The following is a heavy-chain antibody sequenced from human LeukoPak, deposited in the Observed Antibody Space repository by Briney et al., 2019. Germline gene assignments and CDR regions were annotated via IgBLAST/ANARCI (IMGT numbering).Heavy chain of an antibody. CDR3: ARARGYSYGGSYYYYGMDV. CDR2: MNPNSGNT. D-gene: IGHD5-18*01. V-gene: IGHV1-8*01. CDR1: RYTFTSYD. Sequence: GASVKVSCKASRYTFTSYDINWVRQATGQGLEWMGWMNPNSGNTGYAQKFQGRVTMTRNTSISTAYMELGSLRSEDTAVYYCARARGYSYGGSYYYYGMDVWGQGTTVTVSS. J-gene: IGHJ6*02.